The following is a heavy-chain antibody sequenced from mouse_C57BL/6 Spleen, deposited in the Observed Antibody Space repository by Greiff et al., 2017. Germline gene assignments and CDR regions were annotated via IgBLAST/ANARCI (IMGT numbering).Heavy chain of an antibody. CDR3: ARDYGNYFAWFAY. Sequence: VQLQQSGAELVRPGASVKLSCKASGYTFTDYYINWVKQRPGQGLEWIARIYPGSGNTYYNEKFKGKATLTAEKSSSTAYMQLSSLTSEDSAVYFCARDYGNYFAWFAYWGQGTLVTVSA. CDR1: GYTFTDYY. D-gene: IGHD2-1*01. J-gene: IGHJ3*01. V-gene: IGHV1-76*01. CDR2: IYPGSGNT.